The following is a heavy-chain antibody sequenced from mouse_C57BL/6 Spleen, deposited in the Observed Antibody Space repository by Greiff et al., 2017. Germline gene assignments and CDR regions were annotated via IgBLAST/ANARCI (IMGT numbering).Heavy chain of an antibody. CDR2: IYPGNSDT. CDR1: GYTFTSYW. CDR3: TRSHYDYGRGFDY. D-gene: IGHD2-4*01. V-gene: IGHV1-5*01. J-gene: IGHJ2*01. Sequence: VQLQQSGTVLARPGASVKMSCKTSGYTFTSYWMHWVKQRPGQGLEWIGAIYPGNSDTSYNQKFKGKAKLTAVTSASTAYMELSSLTNEDSAVYYCTRSHYDYGRGFDYWGQGTTLTVSS.